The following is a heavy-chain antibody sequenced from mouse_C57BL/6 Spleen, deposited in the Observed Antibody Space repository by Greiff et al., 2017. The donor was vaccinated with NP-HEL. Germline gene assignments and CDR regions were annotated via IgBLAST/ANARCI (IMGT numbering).Heavy chain of an antibody. CDR2: ISSGGDYI. Sequence: EVLLVESGEGLVKPGGSLKLSCAASGFTFSSYAMSWVRQTPEKRLEWVAYISSGGDYIYYADTVKGRFTIARDNARNTLYLQMGSLKSEGTAMYYCTREGFNYWGQGTTLTVSS. CDR3: TREGFNY. D-gene: IGHD3-3*01. J-gene: IGHJ2*01. V-gene: IGHV5-9-1*02. CDR1: GFTFSSYA.